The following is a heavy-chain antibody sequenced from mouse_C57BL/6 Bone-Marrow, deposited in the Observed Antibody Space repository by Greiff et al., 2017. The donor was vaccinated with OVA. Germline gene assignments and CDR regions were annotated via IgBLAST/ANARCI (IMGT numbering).Heavy chain of an antibody. V-gene: IGHV5-17*01. CDR1: GFTFSDYG. Sequence: EVQVVESGGGLVKPGGSLKLSCAASGFTFSDYGMHWVRQAPEKGLEWVAYISSGSSTIYYADTVKGRFTISRDNAKNTLFLQMTSLRSEDTAMYYCARMTTVVADWYFDVWGTGTTVTVSS. D-gene: IGHD1-1*01. CDR3: ARMTTVVADWYFDV. J-gene: IGHJ1*03. CDR2: ISSGSSTI.